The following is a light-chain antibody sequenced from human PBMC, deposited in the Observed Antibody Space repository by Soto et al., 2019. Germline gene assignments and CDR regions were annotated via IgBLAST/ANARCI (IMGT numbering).Light chain of an antibody. CDR1: TSDVGGYNS. CDR2: EVT. CDR3: ASYTTTGTVL. J-gene: IGLJ2*01. V-gene: IGLV2-14*01. Sequence: QSVLTQPASVSGSPGQSITISCTGTTSDVGGYNSVSWFQNQPDKAPKLIIYEVTLRPSGVSDRFSGSKSGNTASLTISGLQTEDEAYYYCASYTTTGTVLFGGGTKVTVL.